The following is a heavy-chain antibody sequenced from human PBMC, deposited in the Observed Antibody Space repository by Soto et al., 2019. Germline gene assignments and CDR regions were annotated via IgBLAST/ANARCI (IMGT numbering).Heavy chain of an antibody. V-gene: IGHV6-1*01. CDR1: GDSVSSNSAA. D-gene: IGHD5-12*01. CDR2: TYYRSKWYN. J-gene: IGHJ6*03. CDR3: ARDLWGYDRNYYYYMDV. Sequence: QSQTLSLTCAISGDSVSSNSAAWNWIRQSPSRGLEWLGRTYYRSKWYNDYAVSVKSRITINPDTSKNQFSLQLNSVTPEDTAVYYCARDLWGYDRNYYYYMDVWGKGTTVTVSS.